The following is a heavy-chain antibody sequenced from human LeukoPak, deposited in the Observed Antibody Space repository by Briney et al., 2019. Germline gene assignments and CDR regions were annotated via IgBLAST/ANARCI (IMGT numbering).Heavy chain of an antibody. CDR3: AREVSLNYYFDY. J-gene: IGHJ4*02. CDR1: GFTFSSYS. V-gene: IGHV3-21*01. CDR2: ISSSSSYI. D-gene: IGHD1-7*01. Sequence: GGSLRLSCAASGFTFSSYSMNWVRQAPGKGLEWVSSISSSSSYIYYADSVKGRFTISRDNAKNSLYLQMNSLRAEDTAVYYCAREVSLNYYFDYWGQGTLVTVSS.